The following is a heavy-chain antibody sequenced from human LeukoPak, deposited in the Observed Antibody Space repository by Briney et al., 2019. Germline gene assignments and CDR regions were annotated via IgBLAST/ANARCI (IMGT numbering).Heavy chain of an antibody. CDR2: ISSSSSTI. Sequence: GGSLRLSCAASGFTFSSYNMNWVRQAPGKGLEWVSYISSSSSTIYYADSVKGRFTTSRENAKNSLYLQMNSLRAEDTAVYYCARPSSLDGSGRYYIDYWGQGTLVTVSS. D-gene: IGHD3-10*01. CDR1: GFTFSSYN. V-gene: IGHV3-48*01. J-gene: IGHJ4*02. CDR3: ARPSSLDGSGRYYIDY.